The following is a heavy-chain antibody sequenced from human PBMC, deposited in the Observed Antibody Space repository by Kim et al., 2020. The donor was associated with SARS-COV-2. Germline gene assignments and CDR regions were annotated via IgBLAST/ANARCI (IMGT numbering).Heavy chain of an antibody. J-gene: IGHJ6*01. Sequence: SVKVSCKASGGTFSSYAISWVRQAPVPGLALLGLLLPLFVTSHYSPNFQGRVTITADESTSTAYMDLSRLRAEETAVYYCARGGYSLRLYYYYGMEVWG. D-gene: IGHD5-18*01. CDR3: ARGGYSLRLYYYYGMEV. CDR2: LLPLFVTS. V-gene: IGHV1-69*13. CDR1: GGTFSSYA.